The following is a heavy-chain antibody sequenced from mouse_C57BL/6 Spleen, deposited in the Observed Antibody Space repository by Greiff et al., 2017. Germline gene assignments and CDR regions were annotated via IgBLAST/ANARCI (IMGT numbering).Heavy chain of an antibody. CDR1: GFTFSSYA. V-gene: IGHV5-9-1*02. Sequence: EVMLVESGEGLVKPGGSLKLSCAASGFTFSSYAMSWVRQTPEKRLEWVAYISSGGDYIYYADTVKGRFTISRDNARNTLYLQMSSLKSEDTAMYYCTRNYGYDDADWGQGTLVTVSA. D-gene: IGHD2-2*01. J-gene: IGHJ3*01. CDR2: ISSGGDYI. CDR3: TRNYGYDDAD.